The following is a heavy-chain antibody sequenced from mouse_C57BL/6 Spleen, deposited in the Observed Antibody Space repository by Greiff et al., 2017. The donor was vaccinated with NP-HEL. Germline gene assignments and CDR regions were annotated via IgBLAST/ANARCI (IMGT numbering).Heavy chain of an antibody. CDR1: GYTFTDYY. J-gene: IGHJ1*03. CDR3: ARNDGSGYFDV. CDR2: INPNNGGT. D-gene: IGHD1-1*01. Sequence: EVQLQQSGPELVKPGASVKISCKASGYTFTDYYMNWVKQSHGKSLEWIGDINPNNGGTSYNQKFKGKATLTVDKSSSTAYMEIRSLTSEDSAVYYCARNDGSGYFDVWGTGTTVTVSS. V-gene: IGHV1-26*01.